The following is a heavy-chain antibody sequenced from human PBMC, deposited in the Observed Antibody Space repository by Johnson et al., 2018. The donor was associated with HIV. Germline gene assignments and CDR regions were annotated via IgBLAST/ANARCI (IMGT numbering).Heavy chain of an antibody. D-gene: IGHD2-21*01. CDR2: ISYDGSNK. CDR3: ARVTRDCGGDCYLDAFDI. J-gene: IGHJ3*02. Sequence: QVQLVESGGGLVQPGGSLRLSCAASGFTFSSYAMSWVRQAPGKGLEWVAVISYDGSNKYYADSVKGRFTISRDISKNTLYLQMNSLRTEDTAVYYCARVTRDCGGDCYLDAFDIWGQGTMVTVSS. CDR1: GFTFSSYA. V-gene: IGHV3-30*04.